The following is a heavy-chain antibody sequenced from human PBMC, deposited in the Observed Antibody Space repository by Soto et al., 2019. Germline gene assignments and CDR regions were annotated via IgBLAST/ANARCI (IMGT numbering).Heavy chain of an antibody. V-gene: IGHV3-23*01. J-gene: IGHJ4*02. CDR2: ISGSGGST. D-gene: IGHD3-10*01. CDR3: ARDMRHYGSGSSYYFDY. Sequence: SGISGSGGSTYYADSVKGRFTISRDNSKNTLYLQMNSLRAEDTAVYYCARDMRHYGSGSSYYFDYWGQGTLVTVSS.